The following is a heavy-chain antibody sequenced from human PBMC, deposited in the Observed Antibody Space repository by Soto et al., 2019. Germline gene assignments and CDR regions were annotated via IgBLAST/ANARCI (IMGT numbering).Heavy chain of an antibody. V-gene: IGHV1-3*01. CDR1: GFTFSGYT. CDR2: IKADNTNT. J-gene: IGHJ3*02. CDR3: ARTSRAGAFDI. Sequence: ASVKVSCKASGFTFSGYTIHWVRQAPGQRLEWMGWIKADNTNTKYSQKFQGRVTITRDTSTSTAYMELRSLRSDDTAVYYCARTSRAGAFDIWG.